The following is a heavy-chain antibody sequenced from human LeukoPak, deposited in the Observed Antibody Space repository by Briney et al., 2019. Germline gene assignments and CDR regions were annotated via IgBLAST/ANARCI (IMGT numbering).Heavy chain of an antibody. J-gene: IGHJ4*02. CDR2: ICSDGGCT. CDR1: GFTFSGFA. V-gene: IGHV3-64*01. CDR3: ARWGYYSNYDY. Sequence: GGSLRLSCAASGFTFSGFAMHWVRQAPGKQLEYVSAICSDGGCTYYTNSVKGRFTISRDNSENTLYLQMGSLRAEDIAVYYCARWGYYSNYDYWGQGTLVTVSS. D-gene: IGHD4-11*01.